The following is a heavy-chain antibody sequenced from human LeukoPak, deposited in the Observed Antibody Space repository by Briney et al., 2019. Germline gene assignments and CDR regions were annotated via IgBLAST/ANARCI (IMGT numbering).Heavy chain of an antibody. CDR3: AREKIAVVRFDP. Sequence: ASVTVSCKASGYTFTGYYMHWVRPAPGQGLEWMGWINPNSGGTNYAQRFQGRVTMTRDTSISTAYMELSRLRSDDTAVYYCAREKIAVVRFDPWGQGTLVTVSS. V-gene: IGHV1-2*02. J-gene: IGHJ5*02. D-gene: IGHD6-19*01. CDR2: INPNSGGT. CDR1: GYTFTGYY.